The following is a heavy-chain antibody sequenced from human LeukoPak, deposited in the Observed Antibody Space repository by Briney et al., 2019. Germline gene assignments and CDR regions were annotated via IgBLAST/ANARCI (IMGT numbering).Heavy chain of an antibody. V-gene: IGHV1-3*01. D-gene: IGHD4-11*01. CDR3: ARGTYSNPWYYGMDV. Sequence: ASVKVSCKASGYSFTGNAMHWVRQAPGQRLEWMGWINPGNGNTEYSQKFQGRVTISRDTSASTAYMELSSLGSEDTAVYYCARGTYSNPWYYGMDVWGQGTTVTVSS. CDR2: INPGNGNT. J-gene: IGHJ6*02. CDR1: GYSFTGNA.